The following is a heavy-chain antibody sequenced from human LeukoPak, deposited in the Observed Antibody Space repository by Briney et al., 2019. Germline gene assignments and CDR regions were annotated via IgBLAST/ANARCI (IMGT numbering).Heavy chain of an antibody. CDR3: AREGYCSSTSCYNWFDP. D-gene: IGHD2-2*01. CDR2: IYYSGST. Sequence: SQTLSLTCTVSGGSISSGDYYWSWIRQPPGKGLEWTGYIYYSGSTYYNPSLKSRVTISVDTSKNQFSLKLSSVTAADTAVYYCAREGYCSSTSCYNWFDPWGQGTLVTVSS. V-gene: IGHV4-30-4*08. J-gene: IGHJ5*02. CDR1: GGSISSGDYY.